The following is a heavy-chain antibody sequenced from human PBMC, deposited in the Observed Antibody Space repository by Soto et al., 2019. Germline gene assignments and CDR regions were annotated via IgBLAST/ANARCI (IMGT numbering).Heavy chain of an antibody. D-gene: IGHD6-19*01. V-gene: IGHV3-33*01. Sequence: QVQLVESGGGVVQPGRSPRLSCAASAFNFSSYVMHWVRQAPGKGLEWVAVIWYDGGNKYYANSVKGRFTISRDNSKNTLYLQMNSLRAEDTAVYYCARDGQWLPRDGLRSSYYFDYWGQGTLVTVSS. J-gene: IGHJ4*02. CDR2: IWYDGGNK. CDR1: AFNFSSYV. CDR3: ARDGQWLPRDGLRSSYYFDY.